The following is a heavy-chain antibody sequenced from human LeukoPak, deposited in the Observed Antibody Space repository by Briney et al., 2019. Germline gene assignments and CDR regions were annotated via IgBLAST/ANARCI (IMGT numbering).Heavy chain of an antibody. J-gene: IGHJ6*02. Sequence: ASVKVSCKASGYTFTSYGISWVRQAPGQGLEWMGWISAYNGNTNYAQKLQGRVTMTTDTSTSPAYMELRSLRSDDTAVYYCARFVLVPYYYYYGMDVWGQGTTVTVSS. V-gene: IGHV1-18*01. CDR2: ISAYNGNT. CDR3: ARFVLVPYYYYYGMDV. D-gene: IGHD6-13*01. CDR1: GYTFTSYG.